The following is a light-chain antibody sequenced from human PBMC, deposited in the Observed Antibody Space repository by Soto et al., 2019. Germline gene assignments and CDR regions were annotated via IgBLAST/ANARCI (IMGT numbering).Light chain of an antibody. CDR3: SAYAGAVV. V-gene: IGLV2-23*01. Sequence: QSPLTQPASVSGSPVQSITLSCTRTSSGVQSYNLVSWYQHHPGKAPKLIIYEGSQRPSGVSGRFSGSQSGNTPSLTISGLQAEDEADYYCSAYAGAVVFGGGTKLTVL. CDR2: EGS. CDR1: SSGVQSYNL. J-gene: IGLJ2*01.